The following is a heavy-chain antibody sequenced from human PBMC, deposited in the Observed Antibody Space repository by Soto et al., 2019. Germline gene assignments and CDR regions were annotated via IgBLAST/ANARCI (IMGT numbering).Heavy chain of an antibody. V-gene: IGHV4-59*01. CDR1: GGSISSSS. J-gene: IGHJ4*02. Sequence: PSETLSLTCTVSGGSISSSSWSWIRQPPGRGLEWIGYIYNNGRTDYNPSLKSRVTISVDTSKNHFSLKLSSVTPADTAVYYCARGLYDFWSGYYFVYFDYWGQGTLVTVSS. D-gene: IGHD3-3*01. CDR2: IYNNGRT. CDR3: ARGLYDFWSGYYFVYFDY.